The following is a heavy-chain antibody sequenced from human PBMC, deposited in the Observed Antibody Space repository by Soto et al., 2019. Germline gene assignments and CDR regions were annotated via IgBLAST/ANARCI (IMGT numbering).Heavy chain of an antibody. J-gene: IGHJ4*02. CDR1: GFTFQDHA. Sequence: EVQLAESGGGLVQPGRSLRLSCAASGFTFQDHAMHWVRQPPGKGLEWVSSISWNSGSIGYADSVKGRFTISRDNAKNSLYLQMNSLRPEDTAFYYGVKDMSGNNYNFDYWGRGTLVTVSS. D-gene: IGHD5-18*01. V-gene: IGHV3-9*01. CDR3: VKDMSGNNYNFDY. CDR2: ISWNSGSI.